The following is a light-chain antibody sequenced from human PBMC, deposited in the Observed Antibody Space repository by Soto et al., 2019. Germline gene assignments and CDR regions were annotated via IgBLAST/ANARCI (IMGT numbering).Light chain of an antibody. CDR2: GVS. CDR3: QSYASAPLT. CDR1: QDIGHA. Sequence: DVPMTQSPSSLSTFVGDRVTITCRASQDIGHALAWYQQRPGKVPQLLIYGVSTLQSGVPSRFTGSGSGTDFTLTISSLQPEDVGTYYCQSYASAPLTFGGGTKVEIK. J-gene: IGKJ4*01. V-gene: IGKV1-27*01.